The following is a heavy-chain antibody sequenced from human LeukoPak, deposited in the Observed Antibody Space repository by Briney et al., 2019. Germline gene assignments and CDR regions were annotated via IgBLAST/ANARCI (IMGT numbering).Heavy chain of an antibody. CDR3: ARLGALEY. CDR2: ISSSSTYT. CDR1: GFTFSDYY. J-gene: IGHJ4*02. Sequence: GGSLRLSCAASGFTFSDYYMSWIRQAPGKGLEWVSYISSSSTYTNYADSEKGRFSISRDNAKNSLYLQMNNLRAEDTAVYYCARLGALEYWGQGTLVTVSS. D-gene: IGHD3-16*01. V-gene: IGHV3-11*03.